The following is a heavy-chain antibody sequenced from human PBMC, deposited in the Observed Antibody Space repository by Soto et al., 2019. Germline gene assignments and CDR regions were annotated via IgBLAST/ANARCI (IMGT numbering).Heavy chain of an antibody. CDR3: AKGGLSGGSGSSFDY. CDR2: ISYDGSNK. CDR1: GFTFSSYG. J-gene: IGHJ4*02. Sequence: GGSLRLSCAASGFTFSSYGMHWVRQAPGKGLEWVAVISYDGSNKYYADSVKGRFTISGDNSKNTLYLQMNSLRAEDTAVYYCAKGGLSGGSGSSFDYWGQGTLVTVSS. V-gene: IGHV3-30*18. D-gene: IGHD3-10*01.